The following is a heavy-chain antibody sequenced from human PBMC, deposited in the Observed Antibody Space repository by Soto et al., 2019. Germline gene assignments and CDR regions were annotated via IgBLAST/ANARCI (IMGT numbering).Heavy chain of an antibody. J-gene: IGHJ4*02. CDR3: ARAGDDCSTTSCYMIDY. CDR1: RYTLPPPA. V-gene: IGHV1-3*01. D-gene: IGHD2-2*02. CDR2: INAGNGKT. Sequence: APLKAPPKAPRYTLPPPAPPLAPQAPRQKFEWMGWINAGNGKTKYSQKFQDRVTITRDTSATTAYMELSSLTSGDTAVYYCARAGDDCSTTSCYMIDYWGQGTLVTVSS.